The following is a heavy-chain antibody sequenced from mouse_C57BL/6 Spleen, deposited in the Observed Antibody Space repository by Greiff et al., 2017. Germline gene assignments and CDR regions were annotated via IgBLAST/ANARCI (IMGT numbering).Heavy chain of an antibody. CDR1: GYAFSSYW. V-gene: IGHV1-80*01. J-gene: IGHJ3*01. D-gene: IGHD2-5*01. CDR3: ARGAYYSNRAWFAY. CDR2: IYPGDGDT. Sequence: VKLLESGAELVKPGASVKISCKASGYAFSSYWMNWVKQRPGKGLEWIGQIYPGDGDTNYNGKFKGKATLTADKSSSTAYMQLSSLTSEDSAVYFCARGAYYSNRAWFAYWGQGTLVTVSA.